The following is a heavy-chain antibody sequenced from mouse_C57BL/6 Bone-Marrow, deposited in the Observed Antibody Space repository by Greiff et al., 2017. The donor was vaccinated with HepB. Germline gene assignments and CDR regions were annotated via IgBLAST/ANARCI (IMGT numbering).Heavy chain of an antibody. CDR2: IYPGSGNT. CDR3: AREGAIYYGNYEAY. D-gene: IGHD2-1*01. J-gene: IGHJ3*01. V-gene: IGHV1-76*01. CDR1: GYTFTDYY. Sequence: QVQLQQSGAELVRPGASVKLSCKASGYTFTDYYINWVKQRPGQGLEWIARIYPGSGNTYYNEKFKGKATLTAEKSSSTAYMQLSSLTSEDSAVYFCAREGAIYYGNYEAYWGQGTLVTVSA.